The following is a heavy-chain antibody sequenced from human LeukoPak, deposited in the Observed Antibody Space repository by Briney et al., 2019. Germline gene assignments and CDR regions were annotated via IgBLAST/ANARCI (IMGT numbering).Heavy chain of an antibody. CDR1: GFTFSIYG. J-gene: IGHJ4*02. CDR2: IRYDGSNK. D-gene: IGHD5-24*01. Sequence: GGSLRLSWAASGFTFSIYGMHWVRQAPGKGLEWVAFIRYDGSNKYYVDSVKGRFTISRDNSKTTLYLQMNSLRAEDTAVYYCAKSESRTGYNSSYWGQGTLVTVSS. V-gene: IGHV3-30*02. CDR3: AKSESRTGYNSSY.